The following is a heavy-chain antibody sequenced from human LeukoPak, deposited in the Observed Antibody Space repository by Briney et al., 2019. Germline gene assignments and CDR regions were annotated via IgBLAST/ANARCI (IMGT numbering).Heavy chain of an antibody. CDR1: GFIFSKHW. CDR2: LNLDGSTT. J-gene: IGHJ4*02. V-gene: IGHV3-74*01. CDR3: ARESSGSYWG. Sequence: GGSLTLSCVASGFIFSKHWMHWVRQAPGKGLVWVSRLNLDGSTTSYADSVKGRFTISRDNAKNTRYLQMNSLRVDDTGVYYCARESSGSYWGWGQGPLVTVSS. D-gene: IGHD3-10*01.